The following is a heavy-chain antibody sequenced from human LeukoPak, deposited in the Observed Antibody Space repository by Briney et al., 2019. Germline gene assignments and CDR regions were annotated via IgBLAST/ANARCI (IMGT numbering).Heavy chain of an antibody. CDR3: ARDALLLWFGELPYYFDY. D-gene: IGHD3-10*01. J-gene: IGHJ4*02. Sequence: GRSLRLSCAASGFTFSSYAMHWVRQAPGKGLEWVAVISYDGSNKYYADSVKGRFTISRDNSKNTLYLQMNSLRAEDTAVYYCARDALLLWFGELPYYFDYRGQGTLVTVSS. V-gene: IGHV3-30-3*01. CDR2: ISYDGSNK. CDR1: GFTFSSYA.